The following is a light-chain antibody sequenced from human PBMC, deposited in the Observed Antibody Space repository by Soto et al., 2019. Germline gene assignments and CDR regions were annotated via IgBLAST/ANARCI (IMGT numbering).Light chain of an antibody. CDR1: SSHIGSNT. J-gene: IGLJ1*01. CDR2: SNN. CDR3: AAWEDSLIGRYV. Sequence: QSVLTQPPSASGTPGQRVIICCSGSSSHIGSNTVNWYQQLPGTAPKLLIYSNNQRPSGVPDRFSGSKSGTSASLAISGLQSEDEADYYCAAWEDSLIGRYVFGPVTKVTV. V-gene: IGLV1-44*01.